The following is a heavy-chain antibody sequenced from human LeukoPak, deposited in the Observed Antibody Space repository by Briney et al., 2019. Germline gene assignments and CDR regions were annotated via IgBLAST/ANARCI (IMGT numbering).Heavy chain of an antibody. Sequence: SETLSLTCTVPGGSISSYYWSWIRQPPGKGLEWIGYIYYSGGTNYNPSLKSRVTISVDTSKNQFSLKLSSVTAADTAVYYCASQRGYCSSTSCNRPFDYWGQGTLVTVSS. D-gene: IGHD2-2*02. CDR2: IYYSGGT. V-gene: IGHV4-59*08. CDR1: GGSISSYY. J-gene: IGHJ4*02. CDR3: ASQRGYCSSTSCNRPFDY.